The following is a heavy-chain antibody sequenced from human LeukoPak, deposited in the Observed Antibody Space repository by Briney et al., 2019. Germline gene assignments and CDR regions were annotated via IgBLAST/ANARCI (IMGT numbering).Heavy chain of an antibody. Sequence: PSETLSLTCAVYGGSFSGYYWSWIRQPPGKGLEWIGEINHSGSTNSSPSLKSRVTISVDTSKNQFSLKLSSVTAADTAVYYCARMAEASHDYCGQGTLVTVSS. CDR1: GGSFSGYY. CDR2: INHSGST. V-gene: IGHV4-34*01. CDR3: ARMAEASHDY. D-gene: IGHD5-24*01. J-gene: IGHJ4*02.